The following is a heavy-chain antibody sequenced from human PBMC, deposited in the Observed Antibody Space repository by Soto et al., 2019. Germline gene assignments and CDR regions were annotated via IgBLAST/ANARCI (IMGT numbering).Heavy chain of an antibody. CDR1: GFTFSSYW. D-gene: IGHD2-15*01. V-gene: IGHV3-74*01. J-gene: IGHJ6*02. CDR2: INSDGSST. Sequence: EVQLVESGGGLVQPGGSLRLSCAASGFTFSSYWMHWVRQAPGKGLVWVSRINSDGSSTSYADSVKGRFTISRDNAKNTLYLQMNSLRAEDTAXYYCAXGVDCSGGSCSDYGMDVWGQGTTVTVSS. CDR3: AXGVDCSGGSCSDYGMDV.